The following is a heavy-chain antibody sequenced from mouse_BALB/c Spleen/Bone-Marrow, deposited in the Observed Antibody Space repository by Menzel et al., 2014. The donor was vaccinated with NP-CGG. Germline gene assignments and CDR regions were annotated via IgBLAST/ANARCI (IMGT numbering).Heavy chain of an antibody. D-gene: IGHD1-1*01. CDR1: GYTFSSYW. CDR3: ARWDTTAMDY. V-gene: IGHV1-9*01. CDR2: ILPGRGST. J-gene: IGHJ4*01. Sequence: VQLQKSGPELVKPGASVKISCKATGYTFSSYWIEWVKQRPGHGLEWIGEILPGRGSTNYNEKFKGKATFTSDTSSNTAYMQLSSLTSEDSAVYYCARWDTTAMDYWGQGTSVTASS.